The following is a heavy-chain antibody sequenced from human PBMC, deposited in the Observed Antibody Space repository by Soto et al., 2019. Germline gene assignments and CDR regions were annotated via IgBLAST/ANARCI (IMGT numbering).Heavy chain of an antibody. D-gene: IGHD3-10*01. V-gene: IGHV4-59*01. CDR2: IYYSGST. CDR3: ARDPGSGSYYGWFDP. J-gene: IGHJ5*02. CDR1: GGSISRYY. Sequence: QVQLQESGPGLVKPSENLSLTCTVSGGSISRYYWNWIRQPPGKGLEWIGYIYYSGSTNYNPSLKSRVTISVDTSKNQFSLKLSSVTAADTAVYYCARDPGSGSYYGWFDPWGQGTLVTVSS.